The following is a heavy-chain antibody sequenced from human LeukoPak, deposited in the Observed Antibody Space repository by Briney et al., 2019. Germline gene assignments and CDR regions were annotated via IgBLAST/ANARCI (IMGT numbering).Heavy chain of an antibody. J-gene: IGHJ6*03. CDR3: AREGWKCGGDCGYMDV. D-gene: IGHD2-21*02. CDR1: GFTFSSYA. V-gene: IGHV3-30*01. CDR2: ISYDGSNK. Sequence: GGSLRLSCAASGFTFSSYAMHWVRQAPGKGLEWVAVISYDGSNKYYADSVKGRFTISRDNSKNTLYLQMNSLRAEDTAVYYCAREGWKCGGDCGYMDVWGKGTTVTVSS.